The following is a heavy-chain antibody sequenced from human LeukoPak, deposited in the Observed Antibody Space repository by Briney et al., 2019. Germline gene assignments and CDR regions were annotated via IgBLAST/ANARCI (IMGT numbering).Heavy chain of an antibody. V-gene: IGHV3-7*01. D-gene: IGHD1-1*01. J-gene: IGHJ4*02. Sequence: GGSLRLSCTASGFTFSSNWMSWVRQAPGKGLEWVANIKQDGSEKNYVDSVEGRFTISRDNAKNSLYLQMNSLRAEDTAVYYCATDRDWTLLDYWGQGTLVTVSS. CDR1: GFTFSSNW. CDR2: IKQDGSEK. CDR3: ATDRDWTLLDY.